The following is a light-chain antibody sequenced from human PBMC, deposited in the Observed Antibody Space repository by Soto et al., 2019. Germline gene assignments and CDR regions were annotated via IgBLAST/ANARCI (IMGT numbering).Light chain of an antibody. CDR2: DAS. V-gene: IGKV3-11*01. Sequence: EVILTQSRGTVSLSPGERATLSCRASQSVIDNYLAWYHQKPGQAPRLLIYDASYRATGVPARFSGSGSGTDFTLTISSLEPEDFAVYYCQQRSSCPLTFGGGTKVDIK. CDR3: QQRSSCPLT. CDR1: QSVIDNY. J-gene: IGKJ4*01.